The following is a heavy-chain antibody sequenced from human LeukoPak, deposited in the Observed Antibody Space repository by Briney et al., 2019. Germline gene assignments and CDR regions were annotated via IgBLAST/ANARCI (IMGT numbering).Heavy chain of an antibody. Sequence: SETLSLTCTVSGGSISSYYWSWIRQPPGEGLEWIGYIYYSGSTNYNPSLKSRVTISVDTSKNQFSLNLSSVTAADTAVYYCARGSSSWTFDYWGQGTLVTVSS. CDR2: IYYSGST. D-gene: IGHD6-13*01. V-gene: IGHV4-59*01. CDR1: GGSISSYY. CDR3: ARGSSSWTFDY. J-gene: IGHJ4*02.